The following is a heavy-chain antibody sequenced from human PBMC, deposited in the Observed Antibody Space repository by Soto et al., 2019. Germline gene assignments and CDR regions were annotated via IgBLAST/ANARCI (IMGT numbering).Heavy chain of an antibody. CDR1: GYTFTRFG. D-gene: IGHD6-6*01. V-gene: IGHV1-18*01. J-gene: IGHJ4*02. Sequence: QVQLVQSGAEVKKPGASVKVSCKASGYTFTRFGINWVRQAPGQGLEWMGWISGYNGNTNTAENFQGRVTLTTETTAPTAYMELRSLRSADTSGYYCARDFAARGQLVGGFDYWGQGTLVTVSS. CDR3: ARDFAARGQLVGGFDY. CDR2: ISGYNGNT.